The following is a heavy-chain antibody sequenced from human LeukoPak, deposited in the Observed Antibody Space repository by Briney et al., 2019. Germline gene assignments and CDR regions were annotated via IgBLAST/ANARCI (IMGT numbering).Heavy chain of an antibody. CDR3: ASGIVGAFDY. CDR2: TRNIANSYTT. V-gene: IGHV3-72*01. Sequence: PGGSLRLSCPASGFTFSDHYMDWVRQAPGKGLEWVGRTRNIANSYTTAYAASVKGRFTISRDDSKNSLYLQMNSLKAEDTAVYYCASGIVGAFDYWGQGTLVTVSS. CDR1: GFTFSDHY. J-gene: IGHJ4*02. D-gene: IGHD1-26*01.